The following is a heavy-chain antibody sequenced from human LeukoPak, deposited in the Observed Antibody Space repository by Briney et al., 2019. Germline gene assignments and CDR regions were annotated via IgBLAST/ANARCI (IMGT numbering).Heavy chain of an antibody. V-gene: IGHV3-20*04. CDR1: GFTFDDYG. Sequence: GGSLRLSCAASGFTFDDYGMSWVRQAPGKGLEWVSGINWNGGSTGYADSVKGRFTISRDNAKNSLYLQMNSLRAEDTALYYCARVPGRGYSMYYFDYWGQGTLATVSS. J-gene: IGHJ4*02. CDR2: INWNGGST. CDR3: ARVPGRGYSMYYFDY. D-gene: IGHD5-18*01.